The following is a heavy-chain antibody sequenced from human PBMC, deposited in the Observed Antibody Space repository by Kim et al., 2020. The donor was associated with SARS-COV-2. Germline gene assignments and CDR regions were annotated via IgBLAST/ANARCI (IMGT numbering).Heavy chain of an antibody. CDR2: INHSGST. CDR3: AREGEQLVFDY. D-gene: IGHD6-6*01. V-gene: IGHV4-34*01. Sequence: SETLSLTCAVYGGSFSGYYWSWIRQPPGKGLEWIGEINHSGSTNYNPSLKSRVTISVDTSKNQFSLKLSSVTAADTAVYYCAREGEQLVFDYWGQGTLVTVSS. J-gene: IGHJ4*02. CDR1: GGSFSGYY.